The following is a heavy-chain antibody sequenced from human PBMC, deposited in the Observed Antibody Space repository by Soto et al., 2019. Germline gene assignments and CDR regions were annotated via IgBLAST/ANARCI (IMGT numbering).Heavy chain of an antibody. J-gene: IGHJ5*02. D-gene: IGHD6-13*01. CDR2: INNDGSST. Sequence: GGSLRLSCAASEFTFSSYWMHWVRQAPGKGLVWVSHINNDGSSTNYADSVKGRFTISRDNAKNTLYLQMNSLRAEDTAVYYCARDHSGWFDPWGQGTLVTVSS. CDR1: EFTFSSYW. CDR3: ARDHSGWFDP. V-gene: IGHV3-74*01.